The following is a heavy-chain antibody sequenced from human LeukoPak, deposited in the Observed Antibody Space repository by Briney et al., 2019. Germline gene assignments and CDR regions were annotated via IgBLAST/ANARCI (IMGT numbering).Heavy chain of an antibody. D-gene: IGHD7-27*01. CDR3: ARHLGLGSYFDY. V-gene: IGHV4-38-2*01. CDR2: IYHSGST. CDR1: GYSISSGYY. Sequence: PSETLSLTCAVSGYSISSGYYWGWIRQPPGKGLEWIGSIYHSGSTYYNPSLKSRVTISVDTSKNQFSLTLSSVTAADTAVYYCARHLGLGSYFDYWGQGTLVTVSS. J-gene: IGHJ4*02.